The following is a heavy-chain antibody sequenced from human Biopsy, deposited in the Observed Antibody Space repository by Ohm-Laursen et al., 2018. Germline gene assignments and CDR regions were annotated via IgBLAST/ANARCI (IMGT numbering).Heavy chain of an antibody. V-gene: IGHV4-59*01. D-gene: IGHD5-24*01. Sequence: TLSLTCYVSGGSISSYYWSWIRQSPGKGLEWIGFIFYSGSTYYNPSLKSRTTISVDSSKNQFSLGLRSVTAADTAVYYCARGGNGYNYVTPGTWFDPWGRGTPVTVSS. CDR3: ARGGNGYNYVTPGTWFDP. J-gene: IGHJ5*02. CDR2: IFYSGST. CDR1: GGSISSYY.